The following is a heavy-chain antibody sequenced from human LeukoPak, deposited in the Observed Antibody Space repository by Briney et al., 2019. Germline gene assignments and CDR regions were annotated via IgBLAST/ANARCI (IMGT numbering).Heavy chain of an antibody. CDR1: GFTFSNFL. J-gene: IGHJ4*02. V-gene: IGHV3-23*01. CDR3: ARGTTLVGATYFDY. D-gene: IGHD1-26*01. Sequence: GGSLRLSCAASGFTFSNFLMTWVRQAPGKGPEWVSAISGSGGDAYYADSVKGRFTISRDNSKNTLYLQMNSLRAEDTAVYYCARGTTLVGATYFDYWGQGALVTVSS. CDR2: ISGSGGDA.